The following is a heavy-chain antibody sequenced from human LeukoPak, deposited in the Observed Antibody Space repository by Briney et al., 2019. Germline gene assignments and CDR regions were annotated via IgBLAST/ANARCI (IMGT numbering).Heavy chain of an antibody. CDR3: ATSLYCSSTSCSPKKNWFDP. D-gene: IGHD2-2*01. J-gene: IGHJ5*02. V-gene: IGHV1-24*01. CDR1: GYTLTELS. CDR2: FDPEDGET. Sequence: ASVKVSCKVSGYTLTELSMHWVRQAPGKGLEWMGGFDPEDGETIYAQKFQGRVTMTEDTSTDTAYMELSSLRSEDTAVYYCATSLYCSSTSCSPKKNWFDPWGQGTLVTVSS.